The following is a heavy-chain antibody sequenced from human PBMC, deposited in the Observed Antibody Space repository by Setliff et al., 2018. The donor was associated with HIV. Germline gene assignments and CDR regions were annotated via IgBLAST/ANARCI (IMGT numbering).Heavy chain of an antibody. CDR1: GYPFSNFG. CDR2: IAPNSGDT. CDR3: SRDVGVPGRGNALDY. Sequence: ASVKVSCKASGYPFSNFGVSWVRQAPGQGLEWMGRIAPNSGDTKYAQKFEGRVTVTRDTSINTVYMEVSSLRSDDTAVYYCSRDVGVPGRGNALDYWGQGTQVTVSS. D-gene: IGHD1-26*01. J-gene: IGHJ4*02. V-gene: IGHV1-2*06.